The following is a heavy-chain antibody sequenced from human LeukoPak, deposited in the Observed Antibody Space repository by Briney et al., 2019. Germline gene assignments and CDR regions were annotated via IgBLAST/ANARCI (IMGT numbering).Heavy chain of an antibody. V-gene: IGHV3-23*01. CDR2: ISGSGGST. Sequence: PGGSLRLSCAASGFTFSSCAMSWVRQAPGKGLEWVSTISGSGGSTYYADSVKGRFTISRDNSKNTLYLQMNSLRAEDTAVFYCAKDYTITAAGTSYYGMDVWGQGTTVTVSS. CDR3: AKDYTITAAGTSYYGMDV. CDR1: GFTFSSCA. J-gene: IGHJ6*02. D-gene: IGHD6-13*01.